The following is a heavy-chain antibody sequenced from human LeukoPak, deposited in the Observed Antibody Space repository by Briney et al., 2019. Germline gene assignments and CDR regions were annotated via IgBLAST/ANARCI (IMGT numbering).Heavy chain of an antibody. CDR2: ISAYNGNT. V-gene: IGHV1-18*01. Sequence: ASVKVSCKASGYTFTSYGISWVRQAPGQGLEWMGWISAYNGNTNYAQKFQGRVTMTRDTSISTAYMELSRLRSDDTAVYYCARAYLWFGELSVPDYWGQGTLVTVSS. D-gene: IGHD3-10*01. J-gene: IGHJ4*02. CDR3: ARAYLWFGELSVPDY. CDR1: GYTFTSYG.